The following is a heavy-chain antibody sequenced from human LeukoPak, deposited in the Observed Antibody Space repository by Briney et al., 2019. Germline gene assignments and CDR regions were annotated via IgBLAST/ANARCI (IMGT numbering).Heavy chain of an antibody. CDR2: SSAYNGNT. V-gene: IGHV1-18*01. Sequence: GASVKVSCKASGYTFTSFGISWVRQAPGQGPEWMGWSSAYNGNTNYAQKFQGRVTMTTDTSTSTAYMEVRSLRSDDTAVYYCTRDLGVDTTMIFFDYWGQGSLVTVSS. CDR1: GYTFTSFG. CDR3: TRDLGVDTTMIFFDY. J-gene: IGHJ4*02. D-gene: IGHD5-18*01.